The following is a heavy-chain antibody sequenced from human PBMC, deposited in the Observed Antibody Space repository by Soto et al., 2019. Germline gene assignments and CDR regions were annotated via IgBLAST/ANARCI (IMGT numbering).Heavy chain of an antibody. CDR2: INPIGGCT. D-gene: IGHD3-22*01. J-gene: IGHJ4*02. Sequence: QVQLVQSGAEVKKPGASVKVSCKASGYTFTSYNIHWVRQAPGQGLEWMGIINPIGGCTNYAQKFQGRISMTRDTSTSTGYMELSSLRSEDTAVYYCAIDFYDSSGWGYWGQGTLVTVSS. CDR1: GYTFTSYN. CDR3: AIDFYDSSGWGY. V-gene: IGHV1-46*01.